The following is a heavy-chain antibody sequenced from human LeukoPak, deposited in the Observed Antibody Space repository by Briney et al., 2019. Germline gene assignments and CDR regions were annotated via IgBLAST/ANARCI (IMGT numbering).Heavy chain of an antibody. D-gene: IGHD2/OR15-2a*01. CDR1: GFTVSSNY. V-gene: IGHV3-66*01. J-gene: IGHJ4*02. CDR3: ARTLYGFYFDY. CDR2: LYSGGNT. Sequence: GGSLRLSCAASGFTVSSNYISWVRQAPGKGLEWLSVLYSGGNTYYADSVKGRFTISRADSQNTLFLQMNSLRDGDTAVYYCARTLYGFYFDYWGQGTLVTVSS.